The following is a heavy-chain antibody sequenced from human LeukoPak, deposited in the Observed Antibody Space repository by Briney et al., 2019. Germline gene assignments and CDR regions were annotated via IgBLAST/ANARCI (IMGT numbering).Heavy chain of an antibody. V-gene: IGHV3-48*01. D-gene: IGHD3-10*01. CDR2: ISSSSSTI. CDR1: GFTFSSYS. Sequence: PGGSLRLSCAASGFTFSSYSMNWVRRAPGKGLEWVSYISSSSSTIYYADAVKGRFTISRDSAKNSLYLQMNSLRAEDTAVYYCARGHGSGSYYPDYWGQGTLVTVSS. CDR3: ARGHGSGSYYPDY. J-gene: IGHJ4*02.